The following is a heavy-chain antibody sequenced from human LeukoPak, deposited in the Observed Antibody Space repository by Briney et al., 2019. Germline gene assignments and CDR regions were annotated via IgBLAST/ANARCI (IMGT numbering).Heavy chain of an antibody. D-gene: IGHD6-6*01. V-gene: IGHV3-21*01. J-gene: IGHJ4*02. CDR2: ISSSSSYI. CDR3: ARDPEYSSSSREFDY. Sequence: GGSLRLSCAASGFTFSSYSMNWVRQAPGKGLEWVSSISSSSSYIYYADSVKGRFTISRDNAKNSLYLQMSSLRAEDTAVYYCARDPEYSSSSREFDYWGQGTLVTVSS. CDR1: GFTFSSYS.